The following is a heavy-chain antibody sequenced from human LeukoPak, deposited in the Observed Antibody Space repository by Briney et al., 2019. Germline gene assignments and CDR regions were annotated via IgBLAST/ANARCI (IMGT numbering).Heavy chain of an antibody. CDR2: IRNDGTKT. Sequence: GGSLRLSCAASRFTFSTYGMHWVRRAPGKGLEWVAYIRNDGTKTNYADSVKGRFTISRDNSENTMYLQMNSVRTEDTALYHCAKDHSASGQGAGPVDVWGIGTTVIVSS. D-gene: IGHD1-26*01. V-gene: IGHV3-30*02. CDR1: RFTFSTYG. J-gene: IGHJ6*04. CDR3: AKDHSASGQGAGPVDV.